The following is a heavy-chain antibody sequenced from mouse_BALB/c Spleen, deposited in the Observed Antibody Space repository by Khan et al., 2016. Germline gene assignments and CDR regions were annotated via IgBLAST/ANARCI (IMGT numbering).Heavy chain of an antibody. J-gene: IGHJ2*01. CDR3: AKRGPIYYYGSSYGY. Sequence: EVQLQQSGAELVKPGASVKLSCTASAFNIKDTFMHWVKQRPEQGLEWIGRIDPANGNTKYDPKFQGRATITADTSSNTAYLQLRRLTSEDTVFSSCAKRGPIYYYGSSYGYWGQGTTLTVSS. CDR2: IDPANGNT. V-gene: IGHV14-3*02. CDR1: AFNIKDTF. D-gene: IGHD1-1*01.